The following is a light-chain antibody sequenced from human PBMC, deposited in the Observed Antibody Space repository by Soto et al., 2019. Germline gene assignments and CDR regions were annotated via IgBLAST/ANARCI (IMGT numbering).Light chain of an antibody. CDR3: CSYAGSSTFVV. Sequence: QSALTQPASVSGSPGQSITISCTGTSSDVGSYNLVSWYQQHPGKAPELMIYEGTKRPSGISNRFSGSQSGNTASLTISGLQAEDEADYYCCSYAGSSTFVVFGGGTQLTVL. CDR1: SSDVGSYNL. J-gene: IGLJ2*01. CDR2: EGT. V-gene: IGLV2-23*03.